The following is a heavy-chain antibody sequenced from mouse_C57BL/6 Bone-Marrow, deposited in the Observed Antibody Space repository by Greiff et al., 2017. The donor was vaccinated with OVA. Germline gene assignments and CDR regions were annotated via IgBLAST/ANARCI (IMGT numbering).Heavy chain of an antibody. CDR3: AIIYGGYAMDY. CDR1: GFSLTSYG. J-gene: IGHJ4*01. D-gene: IGHD1-1*01. V-gene: IGHV2-3*01. CDR2: IWGDGST. Sequence: VHLVESGPGLVPPSQSLSIPCTVSGFSLTSYGVSWVRQPPGRGLEWLGVIWGDGSTDYPSAFISRLSISKDNSKSQVFLKLNSLQTDNTATYYCAIIYGGYAMDYWGQGTSVTVSS.